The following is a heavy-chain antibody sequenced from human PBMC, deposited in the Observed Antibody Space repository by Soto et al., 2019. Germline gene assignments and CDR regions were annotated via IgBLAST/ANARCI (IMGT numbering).Heavy chain of an antibody. D-gene: IGHD2-15*01. J-gene: IGHJ5*02. V-gene: IGHV4-59*08. CDR1: GGSIRSYY. CDR3: ARLDGLSAATWFDP. Sequence: QLQLQESGPGLVKASETLSLTCTVSGGSIRSYYWSWIRQPPGKGLEWLGYTYHTGSANYNPALKSRLTISVDTSKNQFSLKLTSVTAADTAVYYCARLDGLSAATWFDPWGQGTLVTASS. CDR2: TYHTGSA.